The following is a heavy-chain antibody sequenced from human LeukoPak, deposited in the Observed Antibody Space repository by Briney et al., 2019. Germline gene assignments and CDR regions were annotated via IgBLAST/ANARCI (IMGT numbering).Heavy chain of an antibody. D-gene: IGHD3-22*01. CDR2: INHSGST. Sequence: SETLSLTCAVHGGSFSGYYWSWIRQPPGKGLEWIGEINHSGSTNYNPSLKSRVTISVDTSKNQFSLKLSSVTAADTAVYYCARVYYYDSSGYPFDYWGQGTLVTVSS. CDR3: ARVYYYDSSGYPFDY. J-gene: IGHJ4*02. V-gene: IGHV4-34*01. CDR1: GGSFSGYY.